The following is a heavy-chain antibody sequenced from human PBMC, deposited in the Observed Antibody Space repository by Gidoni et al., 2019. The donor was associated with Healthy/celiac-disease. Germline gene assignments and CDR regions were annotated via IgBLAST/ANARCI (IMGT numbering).Heavy chain of an antibody. CDR1: GGSTSSSSDY. J-gene: IGHJ5*02. CDR3: ARLYSNENWFDP. D-gene: IGHD6-13*01. CDR2: IYYSGST. Sequence: QLPLQESGPGLVKPSETLSLTCTVSGGSTSSSSDYWGWIRQPPGKGREWIGSIYYSGSTYYNPSLKSRVTISVDTSKNQFSLKLSAVTAADTAVYYCARLYSNENWFDPWGQGTLVTVSS. V-gene: IGHV4-39*01.